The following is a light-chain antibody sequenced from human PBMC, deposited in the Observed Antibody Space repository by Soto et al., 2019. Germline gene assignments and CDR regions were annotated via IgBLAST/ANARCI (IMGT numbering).Light chain of an antibody. CDR2: GDT. V-gene: IGLV1-40*01. CDR1: SSNIGAGYD. CDR3: LSYDSSLGGVV. Sequence: QSVLTQPPSVSRAPGQRVTICGSGSSSNIGAGYDVYWYQQVPGTAPRLLIYGDTNRPSGVPDRFSGSKSGTSASLAITGLQSEDEADYYCLSYDSSLGGVVFGGGTKLTVL. J-gene: IGLJ2*01.